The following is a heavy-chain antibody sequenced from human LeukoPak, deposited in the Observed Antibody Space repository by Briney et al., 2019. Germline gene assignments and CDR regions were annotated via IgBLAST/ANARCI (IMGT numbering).Heavy chain of an antibody. CDR3: ARFKGQYAFDI. D-gene: IGHD6-19*01. J-gene: IGHJ3*02. CDR1: GGSISSHY. V-gene: IGHV4-59*11. Sequence: PSETLSLTCTVSGGSISSHYWSWIRQPPGKGLEWIGDIYYSGSTNYNPSLKSRVTISVDTSKNQFSLQLSSVTAADTAVYYCARFKGQYAFDIWGRGTMVTVSS. CDR2: IYYSGST.